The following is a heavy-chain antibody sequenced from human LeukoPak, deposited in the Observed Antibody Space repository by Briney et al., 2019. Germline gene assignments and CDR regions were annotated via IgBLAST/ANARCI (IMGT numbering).Heavy chain of an antibody. Sequence: SETLSLTCTVSGGSISSYYWSWVRQPPGKGLEWIGEIYHSGSTNYNPSLKSRVTISVDKSKNQFSLKLSSVTAADTAVYYCARDGDSGYPYDFDYWGQGTLVTVSS. CDR3: ARDGDSGYPYDFDY. CDR1: GGSISSYY. CDR2: IYHSGST. J-gene: IGHJ4*02. D-gene: IGHD5-12*01. V-gene: IGHV4-4*02.